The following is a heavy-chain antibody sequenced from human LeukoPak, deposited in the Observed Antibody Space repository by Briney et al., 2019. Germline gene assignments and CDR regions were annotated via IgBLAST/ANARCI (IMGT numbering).Heavy chain of an antibody. V-gene: IGHV1-18*01. CDR3: ARDLKRGYSSGRYSWGTGSSNDY. CDR2: ISGYNGNT. J-gene: IGHJ4*02. CDR1: GYAFTSYG. Sequence: ASVKVSCKASGYAFTSYGISWVRQAPGQGLEWMGWISGYNGNTNYAQKLQGRVTLTTDTSTSTAYMELRSLRSDDTAVYYCARDLKRGYSSGRYSWGTGSSNDYWGQGTLVTVSS. D-gene: IGHD6-19*01.